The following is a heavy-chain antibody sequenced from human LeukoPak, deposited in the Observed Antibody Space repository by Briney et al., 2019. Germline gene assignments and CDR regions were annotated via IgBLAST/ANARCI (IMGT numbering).Heavy chain of an antibody. J-gene: IGHJ5*02. CDR2: INHSGSA. CDR3: ASRNCSSTSCYRDGYNWFDP. D-gene: IGHD2-2*01. CDR1: GGSFSGYY. V-gene: IGHV4-34*01. Sequence: SETLSLTCAVSGGSFSGYYWTWIRQPPGKGLEWIGEINHSGSANYNPSLMSRVTISLDTSKNQFSLKLSSVTAADTAVYYCASRNCSSTSCYRDGYNWFDPWGQGTLVTVSS.